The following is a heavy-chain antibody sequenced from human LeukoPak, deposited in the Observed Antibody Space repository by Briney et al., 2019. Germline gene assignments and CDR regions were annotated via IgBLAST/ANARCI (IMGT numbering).Heavy chain of an antibody. CDR2: VFPGDSDT. Sequence: GESLKISCKGSGYSFSSYWIGWVRQMPGKGLEWVGIVFPGDSDTRYSPSFQGQVTISVDKSINTAYLQWSTLKASDTAMYYCARGMATISYFDYWGQGTLVTVSS. D-gene: IGHD5-24*01. J-gene: IGHJ4*02. CDR3: ARGMATISYFDY. CDR1: GYSFSSYW. V-gene: IGHV5-51*01.